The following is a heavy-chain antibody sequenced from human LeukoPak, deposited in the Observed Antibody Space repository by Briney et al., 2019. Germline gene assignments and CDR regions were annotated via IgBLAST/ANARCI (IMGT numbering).Heavy chain of an antibody. D-gene: IGHD3-9*01. CDR1: GFIFSNYA. Sequence: GGSLRPSCAASGFIFSNYAITWIRQAPGKGLEWVSEISGSGESTYYGDSVKGRFTISRDNSKNTLYLQMNSLRAGDTAIYYCAREDWDFDYWGQGTLVTVSS. J-gene: IGHJ4*02. CDR2: ISGSGEST. V-gene: IGHV3-23*01. CDR3: AREDWDFDY.